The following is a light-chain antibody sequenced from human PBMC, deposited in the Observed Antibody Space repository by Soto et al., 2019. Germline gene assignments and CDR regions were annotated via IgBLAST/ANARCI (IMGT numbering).Light chain of an antibody. V-gene: IGKV1-5*01. CDR1: QRIGSW. CDR2: DAS. CDR3: LLYYTYPLT. J-gene: IGKJ1*01. Sequence: DIQMTQSPSTLSASVGDRVSITCRASQRIGSWLAWYQQKPGKVPKLLIYDASTLISGVPSRFSGTGSGTEFTLSIASLQPDDFATYYCLLYYTYPLTFGQGTKVDIK.